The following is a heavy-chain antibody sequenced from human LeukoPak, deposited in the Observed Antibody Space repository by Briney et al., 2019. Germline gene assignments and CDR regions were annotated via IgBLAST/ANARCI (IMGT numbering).Heavy chain of an antibody. J-gene: IGHJ3*02. CDR2: IKQDGNEK. V-gene: IGHV3-7*03. CDR1: GFTFSNAW. CDR3: AKFGSGLKYAFDI. D-gene: IGHD3-3*01. Sequence: GGSLRLSCAASGFTFSNAWMSWVRQAPGKGLEWVANIKQDGNEKYYADSVKGRFTISRDNSKNSLYLQMNSLRTEDTALYYCAKFGSGLKYAFDIWGQGTMVTVSS.